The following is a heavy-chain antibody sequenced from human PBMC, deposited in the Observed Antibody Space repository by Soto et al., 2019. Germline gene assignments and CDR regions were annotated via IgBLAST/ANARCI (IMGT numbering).Heavy chain of an antibody. CDR2: INHSGST. Sequence: SETLSLTCAVYGGSFSGYYWRWIRQPPGKGLEWIGEINHSGSTNYNPSLKSRVTISVDTSKNQFSLKLSSVTAADTAVYYCARESKQLVAWFDPWGQGTLVTVSS. J-gene: IGHJ5*02. CDR3: ARESKQLVAWFDP. CDR1: GGSFSGYY. D-gene: IGHD6-6*01. V-gene: IGHV4-34*01.